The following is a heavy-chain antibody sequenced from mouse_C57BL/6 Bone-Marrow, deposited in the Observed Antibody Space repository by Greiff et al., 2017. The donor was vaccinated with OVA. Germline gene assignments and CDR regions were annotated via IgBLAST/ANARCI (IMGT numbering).Heavy chain of an antibody. V-gene: IGHV8-8*01. CDR1: GFSLSTFGMG. CDR3: ARNPPHYYGSSYNYFDY. D-gene: IGHD1-1*01. J-gene: IGHJ2*01. CDR2: FWWDDDK. Sequence: QVTLKESGPGILQPSQTLSLTCSFSGFSLSTFGMGVGWIRQPSGKGLEWLAHFWWDDDKYYNPALKSRLTISKDTSKNQVFLKIANVDTADTATYYCARNPPHYYGSSYNYFDYWGQGTTLTVSS.